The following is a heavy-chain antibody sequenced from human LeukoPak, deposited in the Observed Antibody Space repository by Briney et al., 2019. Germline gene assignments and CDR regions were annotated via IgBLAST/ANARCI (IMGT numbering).Heavy chain of an antibody. J-gene: IGHJ3*02. V-gene: IGHV1-24*01. CDR1: GYTLTELS. D-gene: IGHD3-10*01. Sequence: ASVKVSCKVSGYTLTELSMHWVRQAPGKGLEWMGGFDPEDGETIYAQKFQGRVTMTRDMSTSTVYMELSSLRSEDTAVYYCARGEGGDAFDIWGQGTMVTVSS. CDR2: FDPEDGET. CDR3: ARGEGGDAFDI.